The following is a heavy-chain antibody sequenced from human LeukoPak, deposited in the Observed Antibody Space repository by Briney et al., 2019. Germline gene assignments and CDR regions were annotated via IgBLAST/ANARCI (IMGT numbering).Heavy chain of an antibody. CDR2: IKSDGTST. V-gene: IGHV3-74*01. CDR1: GFTFSSYW. D-gene: IGHD6-13*01. CDR3: AVRYSGSWYLFDY. J-gene: IGHJ4*02. Sequence: GSLRLSCAASGFTFSSYWMHWVRQAPGKGLVWVSRIKSDGTSTSYADSLKGRFTVSRDIAKNTLFLQMNSLRAEDTAVYYCAVRYSGSWYLFDYWGQGTLVTVSS.